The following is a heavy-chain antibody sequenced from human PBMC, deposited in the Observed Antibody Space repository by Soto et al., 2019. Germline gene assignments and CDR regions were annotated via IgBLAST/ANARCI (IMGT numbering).Heavy chain of an antibody. J-gene: IGHJ5*02. D-gene: IGHD6-19*01. V-gene: IGHV1-46*01. Sequence: GASVKVSCKASGYTFTSYYMHWVRQAPGQGLEWMGIINPSGGSTSYAQKFQGRVTMTRDTSTSTVYMELSSLRSEDTAVLYCARGGDIAVAGTFFDWFDPWGQGTLVTVYS. CDR2: INPSGGST. CDR3: ARGGDIAVAGTFFDWFDP. CDR1: GYTFTSYY.